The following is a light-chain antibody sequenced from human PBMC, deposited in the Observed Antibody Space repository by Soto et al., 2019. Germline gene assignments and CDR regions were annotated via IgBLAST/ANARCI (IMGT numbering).Light chain of an antibody. V-gene: IGKV1-39*01. Sequence: DIQMTQSPSSLSASVGDRVTITCRASQSINTFLNWYQQRPGKAPKLLIYASSSLQSGVPSRFSGSGSGTDFTLTISSLQPEDVATYHCQQTYTTPQFTFGPGTKVDIK. CDR3: QQTYTTPQFT. J-gene: IGKJ3*01. CDR1: QSINTF. CDR2: ASS.